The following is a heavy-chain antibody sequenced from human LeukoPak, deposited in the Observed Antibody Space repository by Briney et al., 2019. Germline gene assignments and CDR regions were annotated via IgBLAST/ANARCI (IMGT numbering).Heavy chain of an antibody. CDR2: ISGSGGST. CDR1: GFTFSSYA. Sequence: GGSLRLSCAASGFTFSSYAMSWVRQAPGKGLEWVSAISGSGGSTYYADSVNGRFTISRDNSKNTLYLQMNSLRAEDAAVYYCAKEGGGGVTDYGDMDVWGKGTTVTVSS. D-gene: IGHD4-17*01. V-gene: IGHV3-23*01. CDR3: AKEGGGGVTDYGDMDV. J-gene: IGHJ6*03.